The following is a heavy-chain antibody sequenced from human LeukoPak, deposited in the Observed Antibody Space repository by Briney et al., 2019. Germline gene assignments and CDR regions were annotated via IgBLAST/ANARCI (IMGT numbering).Heavy chain of an antibody. CDR3: ARVRGPMVRGVIRTPNDAFDI. J-gene: IGHJ3*02. Sequence: GASVKVSCKASGYTFTGYYMHWVRQAPGQGLEWMGWINPNSGGTNYAQKFQGRVTMTRDTSISTAYMELSRQRSDDTAVYYCARVRGPMVRGVIRTPNDAFDIWGQGTMVTVSS. D-gene: IGHD3-10*01. V-gene: IGHV1-2*02. CDR2: INPNSGGT. CDR1: GYTFTGYY.